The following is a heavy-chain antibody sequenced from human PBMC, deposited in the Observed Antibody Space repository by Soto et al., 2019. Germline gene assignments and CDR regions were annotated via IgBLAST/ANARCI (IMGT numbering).Heavy chain of an antibody. D-gene: IGHD3-10*01. V-gene: IGHV1-69*02. CDR2: IIPIAAIA. CDR1: GGTFSRYT. J-gene: IGHJ5*02. Sequence: QVQLVQSGAEVKKPGSSVKLSCKASGGTFSRYTIKWVRQAPGQGLEWMGRIIPIAAIANYTQKFQGRVTITVDKSSTTAYMELSSLRSDDTAVYYCARGSTIVRGAPSWFDPWGQGTLVTVSS. CDR3: ARGSTIVRGAPSWFDP.